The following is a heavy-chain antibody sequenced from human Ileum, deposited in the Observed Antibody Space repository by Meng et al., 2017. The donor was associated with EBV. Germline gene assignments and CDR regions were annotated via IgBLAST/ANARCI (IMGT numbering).Heavy chain of an antibody. CDR2: VYHRGDT. Sequence: QLQLQESGPGLLKPSGTLSLTCTVSGDSISSDIWWSWVRQPPGKGLEWIGEVYHRGDTNYNPSLKSRVDISVDKSKNQFYLSLFSVTAADTAVYYCGRDQGRELINHWGQGTLVTVSS. D-gene: IGHD1-7*01. CDR1: GDSISSDIW. V-gene: IGHV4-4*02. CDR3: GRDQGRELINH. J-gene: IGHJ4*02.